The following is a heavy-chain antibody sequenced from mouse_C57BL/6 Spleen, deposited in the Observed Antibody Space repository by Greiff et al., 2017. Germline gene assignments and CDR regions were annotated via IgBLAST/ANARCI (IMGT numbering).Heavy chain of an antibody. CDR3: ARRGIYGFAY. J-gene: IGHJ3*01. V-gene: IGHV1-81*01. CDR1: GYTFTSYG. D-gene: IGHD2-3*01. CDR2: IYPRSGNT. Sequence: QVQLKESGAELARPGASVKLSCKASGYTFTSYGISWVKQRTGQGLEWIGEIYPRSGNTYYNEKFKGKATLTADKSSSTAYMELRSLTSEDSAVYFCARRGIYGFAYWSQGTLVTVSA.